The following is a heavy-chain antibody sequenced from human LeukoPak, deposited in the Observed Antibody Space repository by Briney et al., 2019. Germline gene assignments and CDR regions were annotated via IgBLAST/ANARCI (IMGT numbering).Heavy chain of an antibody. Sequence: GGSLRLSCAASGFTFDNYGMHWVREAPGKGLEWVAFIRSDGGIKYYADSVKGRFTISRDNSKNTLYLQVNSLRAEDTAVYFCAKDVPAAYFDYWGQGTLVTASS. V-gene: IGHV3-30*02. CDR1: GFTFDNYG. J-gene: IGHJ4*02. CDR3: AKDVPAAYFDY. D-gene: IGHD2-2*01. CDR2: IRSDGGIK.